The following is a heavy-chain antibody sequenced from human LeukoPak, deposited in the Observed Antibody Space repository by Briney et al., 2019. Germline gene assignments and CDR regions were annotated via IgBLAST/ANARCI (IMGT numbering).Heavy chain of an antibody. CDR3: ARPYYYGSGSYAFDI. CDR2: IYYSGST. Sequence: SETLSLTCTVSGGSISSYYWSWIRQPPGKGLEWIGYIYYSGSTNYNHSLKSRVTISVDTSKNQFSLKLSSVTAADTAVYYCARPYYYGSGSYAFDIWGQGTMVTVSS. J-gene: IGHJ3*02. D-gene: IGHD3-10*01. CDR1: GGSISSYY. V-gene: IGHV4-59*01.